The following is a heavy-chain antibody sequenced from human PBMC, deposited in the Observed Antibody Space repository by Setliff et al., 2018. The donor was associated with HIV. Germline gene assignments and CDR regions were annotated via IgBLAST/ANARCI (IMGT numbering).Heavy chain of an antibody. D-gene: IGHD3-3*01. CDR2: ISGSGSDI. Sequence: GGSLRLSCAASGFTFSDYYMTWIRQVPGKGLECLSYISGSGSDINYEDSVKGRFTISRDNAKNTLYLQMNSLRAEDTAVYYCAKAQWLLSHWGFDPWGQGTLVTVSS. V-gene: IGHV3-11*01. J-gene: IGHJ5*02. CDR1: GFTFSDYY. CDR3: AKAQWLLSHWGFDP.